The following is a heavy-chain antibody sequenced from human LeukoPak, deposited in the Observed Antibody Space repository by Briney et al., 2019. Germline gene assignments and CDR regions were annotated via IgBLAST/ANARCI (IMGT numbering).Heavy chain of an antibody. CDR1: GFTFSSYW. J-gene: IGHJ3*02. D-gene: IGHD3-3*01. CDR2: INTDGSST. Sequence: GGSLRLSCAASGFTFSSYWMHWVRQAPGKGLVWVSRINTDGSSTSYADSVKGRFTISRDNAKNTLYLQMNSLRAEDTAVYYCARVELDYDFWSGFDAFDIWGQGTMVTVSS. CDR3: ARVELDYDFWSGFDAFDI. V-gene: IGHV3-74*01.